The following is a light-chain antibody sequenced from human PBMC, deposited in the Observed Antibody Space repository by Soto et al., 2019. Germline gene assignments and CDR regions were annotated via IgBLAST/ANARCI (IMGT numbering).Light chain of an antibody. CDR2: EVS. V-gene: IGLV2-14*01. J-gene: IGLJ1*01. CDR3: SSYKTTNNHV. CDR1: SSDVGGYSY. Sequence: QSALTQPASVSGSPGQSITISCTGTSSDVGGYSYVSWYQQHPGKAPKLMIYEVSDRPSGVSNRFSGSKSGNTASLTISGLQAEDEADYYCSSYKTTNNHVFGTGTKVTVL.